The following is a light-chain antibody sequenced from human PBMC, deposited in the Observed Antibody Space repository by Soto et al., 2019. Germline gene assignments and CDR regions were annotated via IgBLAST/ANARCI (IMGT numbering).Light chain of an antibody. V-gene: IGLV2-8*01. J-gene: IGLJ1*01. CDR3: QSYDMSLNNYV. CDR1: KNDIGVYDF. CDR2: EVV. Sequence: SALTQPPSASGSPGQSVTISCTGTKNDIGVYDFVSWYQHHPGKAPRLIIYEVVQRPSGVPDRFSGSRSGTSASLDITGLQAEDEAAYFCQSYDMSLNNYVFGTGTKVTVL.